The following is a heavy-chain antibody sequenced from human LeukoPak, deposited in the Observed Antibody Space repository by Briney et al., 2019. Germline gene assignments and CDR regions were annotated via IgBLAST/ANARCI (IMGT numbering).Heavy chain of an antibody. V-gene: IGHV3-30*04. CDR2: ISYDGSNK. Sequence: PGRSLRPSCAASGFTFSSYAMHWVRQAPGKGQEWVAVISYDGSNKYYADSVKGRFTISRDNSKNTLYLQMNSLRAEDTAVYYCAREGLRYFDWLLYMSHDAFDIWGQGTMVTVSS. CDR1: GFTFSSYA. CDR3: AREGLRYFDWLLYMSHDAFDI. J-gene: IGHJ3*02. D-gene: IGHD3-9*01.